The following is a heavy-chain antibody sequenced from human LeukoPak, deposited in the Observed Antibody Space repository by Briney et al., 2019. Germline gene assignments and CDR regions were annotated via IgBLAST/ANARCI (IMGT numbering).Heavy chain of an antibody. D-gene: IGHD3-3*01. CDR2: ISSSSSYI. CDR3: ARVPITIFGVVNPYYYYGMDV. V-gene: IGHV3-21*01. J-gene: IGHJ6*02. CDR1: GFTFSSYS. Sequence: PGGSLRLSCAASGFTFSSYSMNWVRQAPGKGLEWVSSISSSSSYIYYAGSVKGRFTISRDNAKNSLYLQMNSLRAEDTAVYYCARVPITIFGVVNPYYYYGMDVWGQGTTVTVSS.